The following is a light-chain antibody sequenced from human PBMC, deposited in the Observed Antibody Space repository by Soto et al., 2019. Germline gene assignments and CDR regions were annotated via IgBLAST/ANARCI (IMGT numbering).Light chain of an antibody. J-gene: IGKJ1*01. CDR1: QSISDT. Sequence: EIVMTQSPATLSVSPGEIATLYFSASQSISDTLAWYQQKPGQAPRLLIYGASSRATGIPDRFSGSGSGTDFTLTISRLEPEDFAVYYCQQYGSSPRTFGQGTKVDI. CDR3: QQYGSSPRT. CDR2: GAS. V-gene: IGKV3-20*01.